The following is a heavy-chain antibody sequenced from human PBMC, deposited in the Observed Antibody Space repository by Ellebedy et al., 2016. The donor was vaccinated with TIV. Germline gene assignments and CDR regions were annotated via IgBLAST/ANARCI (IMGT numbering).Heavy chain of an antibody. CDR3: AKAYSTGYYVGWFDP. V-gene: IGHV3-23*01. Sequence: GESLKISCAASGFTFSSYAMSWVRQAPGKGLEWVSGFSGDGHSTYYADSVKGRFTISGDNSKNKLYLQMSSLRPEDTAVYYCAKAYSTGYYVGWFDPWGQGALVTVSS. J-gene: IGHJ5*02. CDR1: GFTFSSYA. CDR2: FSGDGHST. D-gene: IGHD6-19*01.